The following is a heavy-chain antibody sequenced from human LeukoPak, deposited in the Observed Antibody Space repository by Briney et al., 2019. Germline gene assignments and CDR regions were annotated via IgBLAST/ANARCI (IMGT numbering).Heavy chain of an antibody. CDR1: GYTFTRYA. V-gene: IGHV1-3*01. CDR3: ARDKGVYYGSGIVGYYYGMDV. J-gene: IGHJ6*04. CDR2: INAGKGNT. D-gene: IGHD3-10*01. Sequence: ASVKGSCKASGYTFTRYAMHWVRQAPGQRLEWMGWINAGKGNTKYSQKFQGRVTITRGTSASTAYMELSSLRSEDTAVYYCARDKGVYYGSGIVGYYYGMDVWGKGTTVTVSS.